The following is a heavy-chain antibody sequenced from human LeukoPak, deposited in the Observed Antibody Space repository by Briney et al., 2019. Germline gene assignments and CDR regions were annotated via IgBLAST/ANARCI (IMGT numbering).Heavy chain of an antibody. J-gene: IGHJ4*02. V-gene: IGHV3-53*01. CDR1: GFTVSSNY. CDR3: ASSGSYGQYYFDY. CDR2: IYSGGST. Sequence: GGSLRLSCAASGFTVSSNYMSWVRQAPGKGLEWVSVIYSGGSTYYADSVKDRFTISRDNSKNTLYLQMNSLRAEDTAVYYCASSGSYGQYYFDYWGQGTLVTVSS. D-gene: IGHD1-26*01.